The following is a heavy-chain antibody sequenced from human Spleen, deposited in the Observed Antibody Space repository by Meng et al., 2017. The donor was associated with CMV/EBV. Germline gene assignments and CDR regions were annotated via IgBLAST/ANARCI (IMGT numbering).Heavy chain of an antibody. D-gene: IGHD3-3*01. Sequence: GGSLRLSCAASGFTFSSYWMSWVRQAPGEGLQWVASIEQDGSETYYVDAVKGRFTIFRDNTKNSVYLQMNSLRVDDTAVYYCAGFGVAITNGLDVWGQGTTVTVSS. CDR2: IEQDGSET. CDR1: GFTFSSYW. CDR3: AGFGVAITNGLDV. V-gene: IGHV3-7*01. J-gene: IGHJ6*02.